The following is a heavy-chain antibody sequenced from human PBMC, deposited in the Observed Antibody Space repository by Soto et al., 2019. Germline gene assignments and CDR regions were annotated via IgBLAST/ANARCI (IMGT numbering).Heavy chain of an antibody. Sequence: PSETLSLTCTVSGGSISSGDYYWSWIRQPPGKGLEWIGYIYYSGSTYYNPSLKSRVTISVDTSKNQSSLKLSSVTAADTAVYYCARAGDDILTGYDYWGQGTLVTVSS. J-gene: IGHJ4*02. CDR2: IYYSGST. CDR3: ARAGDDILTGYDY. V-gene: IGHV4-30-4*01. D-gene: IGHD3-9*01. CDR1: GGSISSGDYY.